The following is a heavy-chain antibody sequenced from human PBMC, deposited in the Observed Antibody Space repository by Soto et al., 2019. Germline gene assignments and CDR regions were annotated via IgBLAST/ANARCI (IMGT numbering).Heavy chain of an antibody. CDR2: FIPIFPTP. J-gene: IGHJ6*02. CDR3: ARDKDRLQLGGNYYYILDV. V-gene: IGHV1-69*12. Sequence: QVQLEQSGAEVKKPGSSVKVSCKASGGTFSTSAISWVRQAPRRGLEWMGGFIPIFPTPDYAHKFQGRLTITADESTSTAYMELSGLKSDDTAVYYCARDKDRLQLGGNYYYILDVWGQGTTVTVSS. CDR1: GGTFSTSA. D-gene: IGHD5-12*01.